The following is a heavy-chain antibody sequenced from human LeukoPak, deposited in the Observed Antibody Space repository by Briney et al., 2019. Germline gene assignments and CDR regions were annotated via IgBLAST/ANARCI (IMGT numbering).Heavy chain of an antibody. Sequence: SETLSLTCAVYGGSFSGYYWSWIRQPPGKGLEWIGEINHSGSTNYNPSLKSRVTISVDTSKNQFSLKLSSVTAADTAVYYCARTLIQLWSPNYYYYMDVWGKGTTVTVSS. CDR2: INHSGST. V-gene: IGHV4-34*01. D-gene: IGHD5-18*01. J-gene: IGHJ6*03. CDR3: ARTLIQLWSPNYYYYMDV. CDR1: GGSFSGYY.